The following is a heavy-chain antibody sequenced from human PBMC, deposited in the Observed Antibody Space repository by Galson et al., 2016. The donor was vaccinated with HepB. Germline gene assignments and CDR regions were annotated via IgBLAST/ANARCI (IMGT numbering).Heavy chain of an antibody. D-gene: IGHD6-19*01. CDR3: AREAGNGGDY. CDR2: ISSSSIYT. Sequence: SLRLSCAASGFTFSDYYMSWIRQAPGKGLEWISYISSSSIYTNYADSVKGRFTISRDNAKTSLYLQMNSLRAEDTAVYYCAREAGNGGDYWGQGTLVTVSS. CDR1: GFTFSDYY. J-gene: IGHJ4*02. V-gene: IGHV3-11*05.